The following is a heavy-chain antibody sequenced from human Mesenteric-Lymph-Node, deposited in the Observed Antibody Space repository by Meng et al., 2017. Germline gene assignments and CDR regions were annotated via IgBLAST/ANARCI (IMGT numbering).Heavy chain of an antibody. CDR1: GGSISSGGFY. CDR2: IYYTGST. Sequence: QLRLQGPGPGLVKPSQTLSLTCPASGGSISSGGFYWGWIRKHPGKGLEWIGYIYYTGSTYYNPSLKSRVTISMDTSKNQFSLRLSSVTAADTAVYYCARNYYFDYWGQGTLVTVSS. CDR3: ARNYYFDY. J-gene: IGHJ4*02. V-gene: IGHV4-30-4*08.